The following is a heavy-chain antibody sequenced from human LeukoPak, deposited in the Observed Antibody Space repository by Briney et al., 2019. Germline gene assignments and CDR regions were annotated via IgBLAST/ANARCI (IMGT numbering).Heavy chain of an antibody. CDR3: ARDFGYSGSYPDY. CDR1: GGTFSSYA. Sequence: SVKVSCKASGGTFSSYAISWVRQAPGQGLEWMGRIIPILGIANYAQKFQGRVTITADKSTSTAYMDLSSLRSEDTAVYYCARDFGYSGSYPDYWGQGPLVTVSS. J-gene: IGHJ4*02. D-gene: IGHD1-26*01. V-gene: IGHV1-69*04. CDR2: IIPILGIA.